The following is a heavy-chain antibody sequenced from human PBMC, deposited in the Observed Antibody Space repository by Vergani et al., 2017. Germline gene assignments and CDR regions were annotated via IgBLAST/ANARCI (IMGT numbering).Heavy chain of an antibody. CDR2: ISSSSSYI. D-gene: IGHD5-18*01. Sequence: EVQLVESGGGLVKPGGSLRLSCAASGFTFSSYSMNWVRQAPGKALEWVSSISSSSSYIYYADSVKGRFTISRDNAKNSLYLQMNSLRAEDTAVYYCARDTFVYSYGFDWFDPWGQGTLVTVSS. J-gene: IGHJ5*02. CDR3: ARDTFVYSYGFDWFDP. CDR1: GFTFSSYS. V-gene: IGHV3-21*01.